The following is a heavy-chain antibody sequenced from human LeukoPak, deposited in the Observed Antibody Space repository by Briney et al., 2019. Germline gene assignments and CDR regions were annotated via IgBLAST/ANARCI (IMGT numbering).Heavy chain of an antibody. Sequence: VGSLRHSCADSVFTFTSYSMNWVRQAPGKGLGWVSYISSSSSTIYYADSVKGRFTISRDNAKISLYLQMNSLRAEDTAVYYCARVVVPASYDYYGMDVWGQGTTVTVSS. CDR2: ISSSSSTI. V-gene: IGHV3-48*01. CDR1: VFTFTSYS. CDR3: ARVVVPASYDYYGMDV. J-gene: IGHJ6*02. D-gene: IGHD2-2*01.